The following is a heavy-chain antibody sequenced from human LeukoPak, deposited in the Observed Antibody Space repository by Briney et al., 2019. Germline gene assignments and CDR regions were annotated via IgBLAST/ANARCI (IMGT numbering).Heavy chain of an antibody. CDR2: IIPIFGTA. Sequence: ASVKVSCKASGGTFSSYAISWVRQAPGQGLEWMGGIIPIFGTANYAQKFQGRVTITADKSTSTAYMELSSLRSEDTAVYYCARGQKYRNGYTVTELGSGYFDYWGQGTLVTVSS. J-gene: IGHJ4*02. V-gene: IGHV1-69*06. CDR3: ARGQKYRNGYTVTELGSGYFDY. D-gene: IGHD5-18*01. CDR1: GGTFSSYA.